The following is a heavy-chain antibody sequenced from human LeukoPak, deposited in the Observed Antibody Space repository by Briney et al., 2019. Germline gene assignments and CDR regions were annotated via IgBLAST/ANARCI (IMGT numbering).Heavy chain of an antibody. CDR1: GFTFSDYY. CDR3: ARDLAEILLWLRHYYYGMDV. J-gene: IGHJ6*02. CDR2: ISSSGSTI. D-gene: IGHD3-10*01. Sequence: PGGSLRLSCAASGFTFSDYYMSWIRQAPGKGLEWVSYISSSGSTIYYADSVKGRFTISRDNSKNTLYLQMNSLRAEDTAVYYCARDLAEILLWLRHYYYGMDVWGQGTTVTVSS. V-gene: IGHV3-11*04.